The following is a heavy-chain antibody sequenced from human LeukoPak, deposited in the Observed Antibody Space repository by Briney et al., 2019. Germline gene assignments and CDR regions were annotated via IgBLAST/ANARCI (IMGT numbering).Heavy chain of an antibody. Sequence: GGSLRLSCTASGFTYGDYAMTWVRQAPGKGLEWVGFIRSQIYGGTPEYAASVKGRFTISRDDSEGVAYLQMNSLKTEDTAVYYCTRDQTPYYWGQGTLVTVSS. V-gene: IGHV3-49*04. CDR2: IRSQIYGGTP. CDR1: GFTYGDYA. CDR3: TRDQTPYY. J-gene: IGHJ4*02.